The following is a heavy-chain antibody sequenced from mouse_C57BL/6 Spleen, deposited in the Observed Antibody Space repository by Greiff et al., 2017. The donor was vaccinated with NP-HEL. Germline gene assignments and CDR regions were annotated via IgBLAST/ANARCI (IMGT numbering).Heavy chain of an antibody. V-gene: IGHV1-80*01. Sequence: QVHVKQSGAELVKPGASVKISCKASGYAFSSYWMNWVKQRPGKGLEWIGQIYPGDGDTNYNGKFKGKATLTADKSSSTAYMQLSSLTSEDSAVYFCARSPYGRGAMDYWGQGTSVTVSS. D-gene: IGHD1-1*01. J-gene: IGHJ4*01. CDR2: IYPGDGDT. CDR3: ARSPYGRGAMDY. CDR1: GYAFSSYW.